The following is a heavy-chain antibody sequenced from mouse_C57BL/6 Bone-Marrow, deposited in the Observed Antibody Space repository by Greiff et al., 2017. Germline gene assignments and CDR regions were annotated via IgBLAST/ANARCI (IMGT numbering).Heavy chain of an antibody. J-gene: IGHJ2*01. D-gene: IGHD4-1*02. CDR3: ARSLNWDRFDY. CDR2: IRNKANGYTT. V-gene: IGHV7-3*01. Sequence: EVMLVESGGGLVQPGGSLSLSCAASGFTFTDYYMSWVRQPPGKALEWLGFIRNKANGYTTEYSASVKGRFTISRDNSQSILYLQMNALRAEDSATDYCARSLNWDRFDYWGQGTTLTVSS. CDR1: GFTFTDYY.